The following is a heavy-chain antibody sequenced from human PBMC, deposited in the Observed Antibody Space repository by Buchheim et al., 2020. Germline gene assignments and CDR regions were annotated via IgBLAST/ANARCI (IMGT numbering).Heavy chain of an antibody. Sequence: QVQLVESGGGVVQPGRSLRLSCAASGFTFSSYGMHWVRQAPGKGLEWVAVISYDGSNIYYADSVKGRFTISRDNSKNTLYLQMNSLRAEDTAVYYCANRIVGATGVAYWGQGTL. V-gene: IGHV3-30*18. D-gene: IGHD1-26*01. J-gene: IGHJ4*02. CDR2: ISYDGSNI. CDR3: ANRIVGATGVAY. CDR1: GFTFSSYG.